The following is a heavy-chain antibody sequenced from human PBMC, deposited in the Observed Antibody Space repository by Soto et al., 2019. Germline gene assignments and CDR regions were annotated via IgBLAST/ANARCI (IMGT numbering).Heavy chain of an antibody. CDR3: ARHNDLTRRQYSFDS. Sequence: PSETLSLTCTVSGGSINNYYWSWIRQPPGKGLEWIGYIYSTGSTNYTPSLKSRVTISLDTSKNQFSLKLSSVTAADTAVYYCARHNDLTRRQYSFDSWGQGTLFTVSS. D-gene: IGHD2-21*02. CDR2: IYSTGST. CDR1: GGSINNYY. V-gene: IGHV4-59*08. J-gene: IGHJ4*01.